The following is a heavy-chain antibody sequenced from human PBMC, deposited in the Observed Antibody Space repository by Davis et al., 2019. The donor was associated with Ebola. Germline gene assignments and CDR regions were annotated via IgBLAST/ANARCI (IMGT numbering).Heavy chain of an antibody. CDR3: ARDGDPSDYGSDSFDI. CDR1: GGSISSYY. Sequence: SETLSLTCPVPGGSISSYYWSWIRQLPGKGLEWIGYIYYSGSTNYNPSLKSRVTISVDTSKNQVTLNLNSVTAADTAVYYCARDGDPSDYGSDSFDIWGQGTMVTVSS. V-gene: IGHV4-59*01. CDR2: IYYSGST. D-gene: IGHD3-22*01. J-gene: IGHJ3*02.